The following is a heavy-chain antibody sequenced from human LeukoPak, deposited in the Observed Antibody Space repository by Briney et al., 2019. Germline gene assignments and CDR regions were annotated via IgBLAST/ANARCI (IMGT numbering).Heavy chain of an antibody. CDR3: ARGGLEWLSY. Sequence: GSLRLSCAASGFTFSSYSMNWVRQAPGKGLEWVSFISSSSSPIYYADSVKGRFTISRDNAKNSVSLQMNSLSDEDTAVYYCARGGLEWLSYWGQGTLVTVSS. V-gene: IGHV3-48*02. CDR1: GFTFSSYS. J-gene: IGHJ4*02. D-gene: IGHD6-19*01. CDR2: ISSSSSPI.